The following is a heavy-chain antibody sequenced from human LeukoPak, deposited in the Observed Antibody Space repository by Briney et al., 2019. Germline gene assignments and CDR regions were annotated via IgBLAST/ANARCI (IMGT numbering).Heavy chain of an antibody. CDR1: GGSISSYY. D-gene: IGHD5-18*01. J-gene: IGHJ4*02. V-gene: IGHV4-59*01. Sequence: SETLSLTCTVSGGSISSYYWSWIRLPPGKGLEWIGYIYYTGATYYNPSLKSRVTISLDTSKNQYSLKLSSVTAADAAVYYCARAGYSYGTGYYFDYWGQGALVTVSS. CDR2: IYYTGAT. CDR3: ARAGYSYGTGYYFDY.